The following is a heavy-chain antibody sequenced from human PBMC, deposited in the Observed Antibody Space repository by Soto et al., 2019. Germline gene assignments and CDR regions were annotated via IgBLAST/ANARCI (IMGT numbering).Heavy chain of an antibody. Sequence: QVQLQESGPGLXKPSQTLSLTXTXXGGSXXSGDYYWSWIRQPPGKGLEWIGYIYYSGGTYYNPSLKSRVTISVDTSKNQFSLKLSSVTAADTAVYYCARAIRGYYYFDYWGQGTLVTVSS. J-gene: IGHJ4*02. CDR3: ARAIRGYYYFDY. CDR2: IYYSGGT. CDR1: GGSXXSGDYY. V-gene: IGHV4-30-4*01. D-gene: IGHD1-1*01.